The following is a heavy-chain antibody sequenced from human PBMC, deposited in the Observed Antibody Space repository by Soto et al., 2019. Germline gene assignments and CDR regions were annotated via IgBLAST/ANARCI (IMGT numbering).Heavy chain of an antibody. CDR2: ISSSSSYI. CDR1: GFTFSSYS. CDR3: ARDQRTTIFGVVILPRPAYYYYYDGMDV. J-gene: IGHJ6*02. V-gene: IGHV3-21*01. Sequence: GGSLRLSCAASGFTFSSYSMNWVRQAPGKGLEWVSSISSSSSYIYYADSVKGRFTISRDNAKNSLYLQMNSLRAEDTAVYYCARDQRTTIFGVVILPRPAYYYYYDGMDVWGQGTTVTVSS. D-gene: IGHD3-3*01.